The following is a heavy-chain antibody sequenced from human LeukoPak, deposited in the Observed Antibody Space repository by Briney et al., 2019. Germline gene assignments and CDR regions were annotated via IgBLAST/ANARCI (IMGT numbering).Heavy chain of an antibody. CDR1: GGSISSYY. V-gene: IGHV4-59*01. CDR2: IYYSGST. D-gene: IGHD2-2*01. J-gene: IGHJ3*02. Sequence: PSETLSLTCTVSGGSISSYYWSWIRHPPGKGLEWIGYIYYSGSTNYNPSLKSRVTISVDTSKNQFSLRLSSVTAADTAVYYCGRDCSSTCSDAFDIWGQGTMVTVSS. CDR3: GRDCSSTCSDAFDI.